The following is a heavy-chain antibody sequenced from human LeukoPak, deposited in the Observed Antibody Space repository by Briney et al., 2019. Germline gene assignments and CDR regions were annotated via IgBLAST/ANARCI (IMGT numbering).Heavy chain of an antibody. J-gene: IGHJ4*02. CDR1: GFTLCSYL. D-gene: IGHD4-23*01. V-gene: IGHV3-74*01. CDR2: INSDGSST. Sequence: RGSLRPSRAVSGFTLCSYLMHSVRQAPGKGLVWVSRINSDGSSTSYADSVKGRFTISRDNAKNTLYLQMNSLRAEDTAVYYFARARCGGNYYFHCWGQGTLVSVSS. CDR3: ARARCGGNYYFHC.